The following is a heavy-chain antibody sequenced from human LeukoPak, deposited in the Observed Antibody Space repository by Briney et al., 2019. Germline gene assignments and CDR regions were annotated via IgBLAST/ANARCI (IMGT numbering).Heavy chain of an antibody. Sequence: SQTLSLTCAISGDSVSSNSAAWNWVRQSPSRGLEWLGRTYYRSKWYNDYAVSVKSLITINPDTSKNQFSLHLNSVTPEDTAAYYCAREADTTMADAFDIWGQGTMVTVSS. V-gene: IGHV6-1*01. D-gene: IGHD5-18*01. CDR3: AREADTTMADAFDI. CDR2: TYYRSKWYN. J-gene: IGHJ3*02. CDR1: GDSVSSNSAA.